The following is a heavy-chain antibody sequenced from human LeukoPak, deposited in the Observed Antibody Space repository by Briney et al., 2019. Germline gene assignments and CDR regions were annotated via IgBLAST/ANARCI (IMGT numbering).Heavy chain of an antibody. J-gene: IGHJ4*02. CDR2: INTNGSST. Sequence: GGSLRLSCAASGFTFSSYWMHWVRQAPGKGLVWVSRINTNGSSTSYADSVKGRFTISRDNAKNTLYLQMNSLRAEGTAVYYCARLSYYYDSSGYYAYWGQGTLVTVSS. D-gene: IGHD3-22*01. CDR3: ARLSYYYDSSGYYAY. CDR1: GFTFSSYW. V-gene: IGHV3-74*01.